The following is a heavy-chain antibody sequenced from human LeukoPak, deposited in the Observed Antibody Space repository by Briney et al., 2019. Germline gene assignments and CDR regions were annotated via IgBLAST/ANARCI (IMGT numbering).Heavy chain of an antibody. CDR1: GYTFTGYY. V-gene: IGHV1-2*02. CDR3: ARDLGGWGSYILFARRGYFDY. J-gene: IGHJ4*02. Sequence: ASVKVSCKASGYTFTGYYMHWVRQAPGQGLEWMGWINPNSGGTNYAQKFQGRVTMTRDTSISTAYMELSRLRSDDTAVYYCARDLGGWGSYILFARRGYFDYWGQGTLVTVSS. D-gene: IGHD1-26*01. CDR2: INPNSGGT.